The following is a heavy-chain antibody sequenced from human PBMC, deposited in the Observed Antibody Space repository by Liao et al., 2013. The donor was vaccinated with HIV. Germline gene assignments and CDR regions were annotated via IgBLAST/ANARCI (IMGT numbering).Heavy chain of an antibody. CDR2: STTVGSP. CDR1: GSSMNHRY. V-gene: IGHV4-59*11. Sequence: QVQLQESGPGLVKPAETLTLTCTVSGSSMNHRYWSWIRQPPGRASSGLAMSTTVGSPTSTPPSVVESPYRWTRPRTSFPLRLTSVTVADTAIYYCARGGSGYVLDFWGQGALVTVSS. CDR3: ARGGSGYVLDF. D-gene: IGHD5-12*01. J-gene: IGHJ4*02.